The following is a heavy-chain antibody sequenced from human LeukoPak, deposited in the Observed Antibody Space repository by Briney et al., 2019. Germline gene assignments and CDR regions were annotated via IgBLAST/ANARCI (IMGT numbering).Heavy chain of an antibody. D-gene: IGHD6-19*01. V-gene: IGHV4-59*01. CDR1: GGSISSYY. J-gene: IGHJ5*02. Sequence: SEPLSLTCTVSGGSISSYYWSWIRPPPGKGLEWIGYIYYSGSTNYNPSLKRRVTISVDTSKNQFSLKLSSVTAADTAVYYCARVEGFSGWFWFDPWGQGTLVTVSS. CDR3: ARVEGFSGWFWFDP. CDR2: IYYSGST.